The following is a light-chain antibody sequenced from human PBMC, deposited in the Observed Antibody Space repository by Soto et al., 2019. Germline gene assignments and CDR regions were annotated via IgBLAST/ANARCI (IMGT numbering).Light chain of an antibody. V-gene: IGKV3-20*01. CDR1: QSVSSSY. Sequence: EIVLTQSPGTLSLSPGERATLSCRASQSVSSSYLAWYQQKPGQAPRLLIYGASSRATGIPDRFSGSGSGTDFSLTISRLEPEAAAVYYCQQYGRSPTFGPGTKVDIK. CDR3: QQYGRSPT. CDR2: GAS. J-gene: IGKJ3*01.